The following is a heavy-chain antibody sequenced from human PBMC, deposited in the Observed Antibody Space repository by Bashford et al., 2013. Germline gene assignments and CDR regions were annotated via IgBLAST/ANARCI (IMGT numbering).Heavy chain of an antibody. CDR3: GRSPGGELPRVDY. Sequence: SETLSLTCTVSGGSISSGGYYWSWIRQHPGKGLEWIGYIYYSGSSYYNPSLKSRVTISVDTSKNQFSLKLSSVTAADTAVYYCGRSPGGELPRVDYWGQGTLVTVSS. CDR1: GGSISSGGYY. D-gene: IGHD2-21*01. CDR2: IYYSGSS. J-gene: IGHJ4*02. V-gene: IGHV4-30-4*08.